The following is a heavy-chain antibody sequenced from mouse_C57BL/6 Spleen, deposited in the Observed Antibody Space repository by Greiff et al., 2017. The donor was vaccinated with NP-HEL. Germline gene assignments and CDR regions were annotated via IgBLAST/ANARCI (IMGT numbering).Heavy chain of an antibody. CDR3: VRHEGSLGPEDAMDY. D-gene: IGHD4-1*01. J-gene: IGHJ4*01. CDR1: GFSFNTYA. V-gene: IGHV10-1*01. Sequence: EVKLLESGGGLVQPKGSLKLSCAASGFSFNTYAMNWVRQAPGKGLEWVARIRSKSNNYATYYAVSVKDRFTISRDDAESMLYLQMNNLKTEDTAMYYCVRHEGSLGPEDAMDYWGQGTSVTVSS. CDR2: IRSKSNNYAT.